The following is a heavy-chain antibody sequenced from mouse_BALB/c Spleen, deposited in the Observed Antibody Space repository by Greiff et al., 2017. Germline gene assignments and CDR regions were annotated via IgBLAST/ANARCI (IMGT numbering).Heavy chain of an antibody. CDR3: ARLGDYDGVYAMDY. D-gene: IGHD2-4*01. J-gene: IGHJ4*01. V-gene: IGHV5-17*02. CDR2: ISSGSSTI. CDR1: GFTFSSFG. Sequence: EVKLVESGGGLVQPGGSRKLSCAASGFTFSSFGMHWVRQAPEKGLEWVAYISSGSSTIYYADTVKGRFTISRDNPKNTLFLQMTSLRSEDTAMYYCARLGDYDGVYAMDYWGQGTSVTVSS.